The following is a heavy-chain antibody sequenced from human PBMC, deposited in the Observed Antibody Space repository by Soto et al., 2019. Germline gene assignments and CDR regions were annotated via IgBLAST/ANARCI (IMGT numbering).Heavy chain of an antibody. Sequence: QITLKESGPTLVKPTQTLTLTCTFSGFSLSTSGVGVGWSRQPTGKALEWLALIYWNDDKRYSPSLKSRLTITKDTSKNQVVLTMTNMDPVDTATSYGAHDEAAAGFYYWGQGTLVTVSS. CDR2: IYWNDDK. CDR1: GFSLSTSGVG. J-gene: IGHJ4*02. V-gene: IGHV2-5*01. D-gene: IGHD6-13*01. CDR3: AHDEAAAGFYY.